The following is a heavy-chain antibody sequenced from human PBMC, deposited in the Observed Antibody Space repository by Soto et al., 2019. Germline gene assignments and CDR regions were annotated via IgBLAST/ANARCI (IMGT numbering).Heavy chain of an antibody. CDR1: GYTFSSYA. CDR3: ARDANLIAVAGTDWFDP. V-gene: IGHV1-3*01. J-gene: IGHJ5*02. D-gene: IGHD6-19*01. CDR2: INAGNGNT. Sequence: GASVKVSCKASGYTFSSYAMHWVRQAPGQRLEWMGWINAGNGNTKYSQRFQGRVTITRDTSASTAYMELSSLRSEDTAVYYCARDANLIAVAGTDWFDPWGQGTLVTVSS.